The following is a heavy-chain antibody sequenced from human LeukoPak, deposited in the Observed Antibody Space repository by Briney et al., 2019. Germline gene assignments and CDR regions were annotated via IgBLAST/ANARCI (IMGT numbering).Heavy chain of an antibody. CDR2: ISWNSGTI. J-gene: IGHJ4*02. D-gene: IGHD3-9*01. CDR1: GFTFEDHV. CDR3: AKDRTFDWFPHNRLDY. V-gene: IGHV3-9*01. Sequence: GGSLRLSCAASGFTFEDHVMHWVRQAPGKGLEWVSGISWNSGTIAYADSVKGRFTISRDNAKNSLHLQMNSLRAEDTALYYCAKDRTFDWFPHNRLDYWGQGTLVTVSS.